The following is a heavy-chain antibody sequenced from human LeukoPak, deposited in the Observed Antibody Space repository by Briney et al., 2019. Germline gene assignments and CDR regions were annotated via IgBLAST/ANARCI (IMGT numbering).Heavy chain of an antibody. Sequence: GGSLRLSCAASGFTFSDYYMSWIRQAPGKGLEWVSYISSSGSTIYYADSVKGRFTISRDNAKNSLYLQMNSLRAEDTAVYYCARDPRTIYDSSGYYYAPWFDPWGQGTLVTVSS. V-gene: IGHV3-11*04. CDR1: GFTFSDYY. D-gene: IGHD3-22*01. J-gene: IGHJ5*02. CDR3: ARDPRTIYDSSGYYYAPWFDP. CDR2: ISSSGSTI.